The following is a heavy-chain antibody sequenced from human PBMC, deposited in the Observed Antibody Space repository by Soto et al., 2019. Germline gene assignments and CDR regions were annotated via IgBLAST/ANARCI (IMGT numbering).Heavy chain of an antibody. CDR3: AKGIYSTNWAADY. CDR1: RFTFSNYA. V-gene: IGHV3-23*01. J-gene: IGHJ4*02. Sequence: GSLRLSCAASRFTFSNYAMNWVRQAPGKGLEWVSFISGSGGSTYYADSVKGRFTISRDNSKNTLYLQMNSLRAEDTAIYYCAKGIYSTNWAADYWGQGTLVTVS. CDR2: ISGSGGST. D-gene: IGHD6-13*01.